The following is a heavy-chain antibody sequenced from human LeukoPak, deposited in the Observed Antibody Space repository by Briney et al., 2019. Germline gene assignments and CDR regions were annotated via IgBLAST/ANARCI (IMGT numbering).Heavy chain of an antibody. CDR2: ISHSGST. V-gene: IGHV4-38-2*02. CDR3: ARESSSQAYFDY. Sequence: PSETLSLTYYISSHSITSGYYWGWIRQPPGKGLEWIGGISHSGSTYYNLSVKSRVTISVDTSKNQFSLRLNSVPAADTAVYYCARESSSQAYFDYWGRGSLVTVSS. D-gene: IGHD6-13*01. CDR1: SHSITSGYY. J-gene: IGHJ4*02.